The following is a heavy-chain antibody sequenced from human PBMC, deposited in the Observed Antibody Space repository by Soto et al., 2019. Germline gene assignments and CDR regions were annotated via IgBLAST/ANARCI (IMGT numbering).Heavy chain of an antibody. CDR2: ICYSGST. J-gene: IGHJ6*02. D-gene: IGHD5-18*01. Sequence: QVQLQESGPGLVKPSQTLSLTCTVSGGSIRSGGYYWSWIRKHPGKGLEWIGYICYSGSTYYNPSHKRRVNISVDTSKNQFSLKLSSVTSSDTAVYYCAKWDTSMVYGMYVWGQGTTVTVSS. CDR3: AKWDTSMVYGMYV. CDR1: GGSIRSGGYY. V-gene: IGHV4-31*03.